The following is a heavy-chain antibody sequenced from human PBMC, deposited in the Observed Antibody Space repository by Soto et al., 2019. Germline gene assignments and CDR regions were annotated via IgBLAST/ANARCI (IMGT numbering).Heavy chain of an antibody. J-gene: IGHJ6*02. Sequence: PGGSLRLSCAASGFTFSSYGMHWVRQAPGKGLEWVAAIWYDGSNKYYADSVKGRFTISRDNSKNTLYLQMNSLRAEDMAVYYCARDRVYYDILTGYYTYYYYGMDVWGQGTTVTVSS. CDR3: ARDRVYYDILTGYYTYYYYGMDV. D-gene: IGHD3-9*01. CDR1: GFTFSSYG. V-gene: IGHV3-33*01. CDR2: IWYDGSNK.